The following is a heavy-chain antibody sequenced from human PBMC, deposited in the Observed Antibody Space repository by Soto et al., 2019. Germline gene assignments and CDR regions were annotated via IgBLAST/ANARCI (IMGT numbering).Heavy chain of an antibody. CDR2: IYYTGIT. CDR3: ASSSSSWYYYYMDV. D-gene: IGHD6-6*01. CDR1: GGSINSYY. Sequence: SETLSLTCTVSGGSINSYYWSWIRQPPGKGLEWIGFIYYTGITKYNPSLQSRVTISVDTSKNQFSLKLSSVTAADTAVYYCASSSSSWYYYYMDVWGKGTTVTVSS. V-gene: IGHV4-59*08. J-gene: IGHJ6*03.